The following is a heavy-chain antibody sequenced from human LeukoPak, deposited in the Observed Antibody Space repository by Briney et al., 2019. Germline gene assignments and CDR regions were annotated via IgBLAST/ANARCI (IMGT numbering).Heavy chain of an antibody. CDR1: GYTFTGYY. V-gene: IGHV1-2*02. CDR2: INPNSGGT. Sequence: GASVTVSCKASGYTFTGYYMHWVRQAPGQRLEWMGWINPNSGGTNYAQKFQGSVTMTRDTSISTSYMELSRLRSDDTAVYYCARGTSYGLDYWGQGTLVTVSS. J-gene: IGHJ4*02. D-gene: IGHD5-18*01. CDR3: ARGTSYGLDY.